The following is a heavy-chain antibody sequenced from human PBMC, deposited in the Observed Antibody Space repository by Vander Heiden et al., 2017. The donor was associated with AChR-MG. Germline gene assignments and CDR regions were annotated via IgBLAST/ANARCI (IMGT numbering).Heavy chain of an antibody. CDR1: GFTFDAYA. Sequence: EVQLVESGGGLVQPGRSLRLSCAASGFTFDAYAMRWVRQAPGKGLEWVSGISWNSGSIGYADSVKGRFTISRDNAKNSLYLQMNSLRAEDTALYYCAKDSNPGGYYYGMDVWGQGTTVTVSS. J-gene: IGHJ6*02. CDR3: AKDSNPGGYYYGMDV. D-gene: IGHD2-15*01. V-gene: IGHV3-9*01. CDR2: ISWNSGSI.